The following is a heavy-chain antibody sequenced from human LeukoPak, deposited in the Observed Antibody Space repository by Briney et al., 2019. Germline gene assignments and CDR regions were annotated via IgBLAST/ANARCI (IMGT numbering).Heavy chain of an antibody. J-gene: IGHJ4*02. Sequence: SETLSLTCNVSGGSIRGYYWSWIRQPPGKGLEWIGYIYSSGSTNYNPSLKSRVTMSVDTSKNQFSLKVSSVTAADTAVYYCAREGSGAYYDFWSGYYMYYFDYWGQGTLVTVSS. CDR2: IYSSGST. CDR1: GGSIRGYY. CDR3: AREGSGAYYDFWSGYYMYYFDY. V-gene: IGHV4-59*12. D-gene: IGHD3-3*01.